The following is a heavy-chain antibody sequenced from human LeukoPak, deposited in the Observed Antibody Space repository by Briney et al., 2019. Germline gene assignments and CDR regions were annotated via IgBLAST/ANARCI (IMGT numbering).Heavy chain of an antibody. CDR2: ISWNSGSI. CDR1: GFTFDDYA. Sequence: GGSLRLSCAASGFTFDDYAMHWVRQAPGKGLEWVSGISWNSGSIGYADSVKGRFTISRDNAKNSLYLQMNSLRAEDTALYYCAKSTSGWYRGAFDYWGQGTLVTVSS. D-gene: IGHD6-19*01. J-gene: IGHJ4*02. V-gene: IGHV3-9*01. CDR3: AKSTSGWYRGAFDY.